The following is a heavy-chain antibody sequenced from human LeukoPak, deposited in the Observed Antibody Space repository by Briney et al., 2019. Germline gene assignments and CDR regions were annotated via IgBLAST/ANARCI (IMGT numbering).Heavy chain of an antibody. CDR2: INPYSGGT. D-gene: IGHD2-2*01. CDR1: GYSFTGYY. J-gene: IGHJ4*02. CDR3: VRDRTKYCSSTSCPLDY. V-gene: IGHV1-2*02. Sequence: ASVKISCKASGYSFTGYYMHWVRQAPGQGLEWMGWINPYSGGTNYAQKFQGRVTMTRDTSISTAYMELSRLRSDDTAVYYCVRDRTKYCSSTSCPLDYWGQGTLVTVSS.